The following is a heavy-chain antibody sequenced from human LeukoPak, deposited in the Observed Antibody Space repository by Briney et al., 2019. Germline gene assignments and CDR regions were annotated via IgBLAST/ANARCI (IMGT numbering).Heavy chain of an antibody. V-gene: IGHV3-7*03. CDR2: INRDGSER. CDR3: ARRSAMDV. Sequence: GGSLRLSCAASGFTFSNYWMTWVRQAPGKGLEWVANINRDGSERYYVDSVKGRFTISRDGAKSSLYLQMNSLRAEDTAVYYCARRSAMDVWGQGTTVIVFS. CDR1: GFTFSNYW. J-gene: IGHJ6*02.